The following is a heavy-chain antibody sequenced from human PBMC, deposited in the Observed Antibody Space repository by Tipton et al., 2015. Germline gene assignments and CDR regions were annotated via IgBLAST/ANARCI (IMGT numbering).Heavy chain of an antibody. J-gene: IGHJ2*01. V-gene: IGHV4-59*01. CDR2: IYYSGTT. D-gene: IGHD4-11*01. Sequence: TLSLTCTVSGGSISHYYWSWIRQPPGKGLEWLGHIYYSGTTNYNTSLKSRVTISVDTSKNQFSLKVDSVTAADTAVYYCARTDYSDDWYFDLWGRGTLVTVSA. CDR1: GGSISHYY. CDR3: ARTDYSDDWYFDL.